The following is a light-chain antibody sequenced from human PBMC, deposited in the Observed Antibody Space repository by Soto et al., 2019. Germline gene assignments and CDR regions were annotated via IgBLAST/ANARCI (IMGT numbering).Light chain of an antibody. CDR2: KAS. J-gene: IGKJ2*01. V-gene: IGKV1-5*03. CDR3: QQYDSYPYT. Sequence: DIQMTQSPSSVSASVGDRVTITCRTSQGISTWLAWYQQKPGKAPKVLIYKASSLETGVPPRFSGSGSGTEFTLTISSLQPGDFATYYCQQYDSYPYTFGQGTKLEIK. CDR1: QGISTW.